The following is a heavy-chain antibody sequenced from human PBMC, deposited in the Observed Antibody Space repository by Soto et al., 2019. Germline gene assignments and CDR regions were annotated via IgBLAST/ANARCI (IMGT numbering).Heavy chain of an antibody. Sequence: PGGSLRLSCAASGFTISDYYMTWIRQAPGKGLEWVSYISSEGTTTYYADSVRDRFSISLDNAKNSVFLDMNNLRVDDTATYYCARVRATDYEIDYWGQGALVTVSS. V-gene: IGHV3-11*01. CDR2: ISSEGTTT. CDR1: GFTISDYY. J-gene: IGHJ4*02. D-gene: IGHD4-17*01. CDR3: ARVRATDYEIDY.